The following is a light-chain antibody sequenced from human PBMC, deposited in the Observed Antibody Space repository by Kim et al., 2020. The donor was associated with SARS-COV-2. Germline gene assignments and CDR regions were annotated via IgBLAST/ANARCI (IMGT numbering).Light chain of an antibody. Sequence: SYELTQPPSVSVSPGQTASITCSGDKLGDKYACWYQQKPGQSPVLVIYQDSKRPSGIPERFSGSNPGNTATLTISGTQAMDEADYYCQAWDSGVFGGGT. CDR3: QAWDSGV. J-gene: IGLJ2*01. CDR2: QDS. V-gene: IGLV3-1*01. CDR1: KLGDKY.